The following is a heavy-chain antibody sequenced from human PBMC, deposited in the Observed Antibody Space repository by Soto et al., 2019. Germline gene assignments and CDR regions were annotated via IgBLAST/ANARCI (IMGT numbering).Heavy chain of an antibody. CDR3: ARGRVAAAGDAIDY. V-gene: IGHV3-33*01. D-gene: IGHD6-13*01. CDR2: IWYDGSNK. CDR1: GFTFSSYG. J-gene: IGHJ4*02. Sequence: QVQLVESGGGVVQPGRSLRLSCAASGFTFSSYGMHWVRQAPGKGLEWVAVIWYDGSNKYYADSVKGRFTISRDNSKNTLYLQMNSLRAEDTAVYYCARGRVAAAGDAIDYWGQGTLVTVSS.